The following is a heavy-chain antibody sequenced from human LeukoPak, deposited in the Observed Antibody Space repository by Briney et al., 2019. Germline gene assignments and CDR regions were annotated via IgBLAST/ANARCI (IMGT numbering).Heavy chain of an antibody. CDR2: ISSSSSYI. J-gene: IGHJ4*02. CDR1: GFTFSSYS. V-gene: IGHV3-21*01. CDR3: ATIGTGYYREDS. D-gene: IGHD3/OR15-3a*01. Sequence: GGSLRLSCAASGFTFSSYSMNWVRQAPGKGLEWVSSISSSSSYIYYADSVKGRFTISRDNSKNTVYLQMNSLRAEDTALYYCATIGTGYYREDSWGQGTLVTVSS.